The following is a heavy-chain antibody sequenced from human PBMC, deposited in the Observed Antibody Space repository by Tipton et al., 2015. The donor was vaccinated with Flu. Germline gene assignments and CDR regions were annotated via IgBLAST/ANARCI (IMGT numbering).Heavy chain of an antibody. Sequence: TLSLTCTVSGGSISDYYWSWIRQPPGKGLVWIAYSSGSSGHTNYNPSLKSRGTISVDTSKNQFSLKLSSVTAADTAVYYCARGSGSGTDVTFYFWGQGTLVTVSS. D-gene: IGHD3-10*01. V-gene: IGHV4-4*08. CDR1: GGSISDYY. CDR2: SSGSSGHT. J-gene: IGHJ4*02. CDR3: ARGSGSGTDVTFYF.